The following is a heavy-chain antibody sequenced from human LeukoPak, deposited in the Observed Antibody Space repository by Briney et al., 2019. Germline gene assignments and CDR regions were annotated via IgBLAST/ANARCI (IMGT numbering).Heavy chain of an antibody. J-gene: IGHJ4*02. CDR2: IYYSGST. Sequence: SETLSLTCTVSGGSISSYYWSWIRQPPGKGLEWIGYIYYSGSTNYNPSIKSRVTISVDTSKNQFSLKLSSVTAADTAVYYCARLAGDYPFDYWGQGTLVTVSS. CDR3: ARLAGDYPFDY. CDR1: GGSISSYY. V-gene: IGHV4-59*08. D-gene: IGHD4-17*01.